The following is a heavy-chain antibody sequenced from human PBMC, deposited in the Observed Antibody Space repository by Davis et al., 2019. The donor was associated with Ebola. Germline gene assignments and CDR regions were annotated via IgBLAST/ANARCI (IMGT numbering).Heavy chain of an antibody. CDR2: IYPGDSDT. J-gene: IGHJ3*02. CDR3: ARGENDYGDYVSAFDI. V-gene: IGHV5-51*01. Sequence: GESLKISCKGSGYSFTSYWIGWVRQMPGKGLEWMGIIYPGDSDTNYSPSFQGHVTISADKSISTAYLQWSSLKASDTAMYYWARGENDYGDYVSAFDIWGQGTMVTVSS. CDR1: GYSFTSYW. D-gene: IGHD4-17*01.